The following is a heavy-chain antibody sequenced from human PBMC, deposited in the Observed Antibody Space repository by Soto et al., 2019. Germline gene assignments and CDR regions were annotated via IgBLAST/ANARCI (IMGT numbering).Heavy chain of an antibody. V-gene: IGHV3-53*01. CDR3: ARSTYYDILTGSYYYYAMDV. CDR1: GLTVGSNY. D-gene: IGHD3-9*01. CDR2: IYSEGTP. J-gene: IGHJ6*02. Sequence: PGGSLRLSCAASGLTVGSNYMSWVRQAPGKGLEWVSVIYSEGTPYYADSVKGRFTISRENSNNTLYLHMNNLRAEDTAVYYCARSTYYDILTGSYYYYAMDVWGQGTTVTVS.